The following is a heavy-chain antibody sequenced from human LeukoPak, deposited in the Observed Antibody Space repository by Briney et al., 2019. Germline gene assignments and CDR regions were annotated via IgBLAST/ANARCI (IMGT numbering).Heavy chain of an antibody. V-gene: IGHV3-7*03. CDR2: IKQDGSEK. CDR3: ANPEMATIRAFDI. Sequence: PGGSLRLSCAASGFTFSSYWMSWVRQAPGKGLEWVANIKQDGSEKYYVDSVKGRFTISRDNAKNSLYLQMNSLRAEDTAVYYCANPEMATIRAFDIWGQGTMVTVSS. J-gene: IGHJ3*02. CDR1: GFTFSSYW. D-gene: IGHD5-24*01.